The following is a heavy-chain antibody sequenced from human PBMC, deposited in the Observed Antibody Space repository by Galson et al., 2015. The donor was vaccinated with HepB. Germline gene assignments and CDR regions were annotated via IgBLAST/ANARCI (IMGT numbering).Heavy chain of an antibody. CDR1: GFTFSSSS. V-gene: IGHV3-48*04. J-gene: IGHJ6*02. Sequence: SLRLSCAASGFTFSSSSMNWVRQAPGKGLEWVSYISGSSSSIYYADSVKGRFAISRDNAKKSLSLQMNSLRAEDTAVYYCARDVGDFYYYGMDVWGQGTTVTVSS. CDR2: ISGSSSSI. CDR3: ARDVGDFYYYGMDV. D-gene: IGHD1-26*01.